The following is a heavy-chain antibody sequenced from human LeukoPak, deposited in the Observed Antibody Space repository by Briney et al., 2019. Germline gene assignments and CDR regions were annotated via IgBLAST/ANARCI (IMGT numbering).Heavy chain of an antibody. CDR1: GGSISSSCYY. CDR2: IYDSGST. J-gene: IGHJ4*02. CDR3: ARETRDTSGYDY. D-gene: IGHD3-22*01. Sequence: SETLSLTCTVSGGSISSSCYYWVWNRDPPGKGLEWHGCIYDSGSTYYTPTLQSRVTISVDTSKSQFSLKLSSVTAADTAVYYCARETRDTSGYDYWGQGTLVTVSS. V-gene: IGHV4-39*07.